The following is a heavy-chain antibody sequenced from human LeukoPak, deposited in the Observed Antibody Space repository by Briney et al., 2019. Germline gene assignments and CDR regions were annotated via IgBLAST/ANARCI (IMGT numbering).Heavy chain of an antibody. V-gene: IGHV3-48*04. CDR1: GFTFSSYS. Sequence: PGGSLRLSCAASGFTFSSYSMNWVRQAPGKGLEWVSYISSSSSTIYYADSVKGRFTISRDNAKNSLYLPMNSLRAEDTAVYYCARSLVGAPYYYYSYYMDVWGKGTTVTVSS. J-gene: IGHJ6*03. D-gene: IGHD1-26*01. CDR3: ARSLVGAPYYYYSYYMDV. CDR2: ISSSSSTI.